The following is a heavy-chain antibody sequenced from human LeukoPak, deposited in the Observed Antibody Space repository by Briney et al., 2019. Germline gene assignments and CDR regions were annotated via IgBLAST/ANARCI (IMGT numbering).Heavy chain of an antibody. CDR1: GGSISSYY. V-gene: IGHV4-59*12. D-gene: IGHD6-13*01. CDR2: IYYSGST. CDR3: AGDVEAAGRFDY. J-gene: IGHJ4*02. Sequence: SETLSLTCTVSGGSISSYYWSWIRQPPGKGLEWIGSIYYSGSTYYNPSLKSRVTISVDTSKNQFSLKLSSVTAADTAVYYCAGDVEAAGRFDYWGQGTLVTVSS.